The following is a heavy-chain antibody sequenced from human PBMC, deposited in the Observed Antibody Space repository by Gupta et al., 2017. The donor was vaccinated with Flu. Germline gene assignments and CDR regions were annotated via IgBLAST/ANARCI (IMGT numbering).Heavy chain of an antibody. Sequence: QVQLQESGPGLVKPSETLSLTCTVSGGPISGYYWSWIRQPPGKGLEWIAYIYHGGNTNYNPSLKSRVIISVDTSKNQVSLKLTSVTAADTAVYYCARETTRSAFEIWGQGTMVTVS. CDR3: ARETTRSAFEI. CDR2: IYHGGNT. J-gene: IGHJ3*02. V-gene: IGHV4-59*01. CDR1: GGPISGYY.